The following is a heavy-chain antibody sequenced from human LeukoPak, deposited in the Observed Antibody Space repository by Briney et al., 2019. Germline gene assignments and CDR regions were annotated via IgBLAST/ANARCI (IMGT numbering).Heavy chain of an antibody. V-gene: IGHV1-46*01. CDR3: ARGLKVASGWPGGHY. Sequence: ASVKVSCKASGYTFTNYYIHWVRQAPGQGLEWMGIINPSGGSTNYAQNFQGRVTMTGDKSTSTVYMELSSLRSEDTAVYYCARGLKVASGWPGGHYWGQGTLVTIS. J-gene: IGHJ4*02. CDR2: INPSGGST. D-gene: IGHD6-19*01. CDR1: GYTFTNYY.